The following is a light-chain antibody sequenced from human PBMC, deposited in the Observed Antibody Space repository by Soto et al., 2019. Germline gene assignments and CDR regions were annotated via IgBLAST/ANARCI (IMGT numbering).Light chain of an antibody. Sequence: DIQMTQSPSSLPASAGDRVTMTCRASQDIRTSLNWYRQKPGKAPELLIYAASNLESGVPARFSGSGFGTDFVLTISSLQPEDFATYYCRQSDSTPITFVQGTRMEIK. CDR1: QDIRTS. V-gene: IGKV1-39*01. J-gene: IGKJ5*01. CDR3: RQSDSTPIT. CDR2: AAS.